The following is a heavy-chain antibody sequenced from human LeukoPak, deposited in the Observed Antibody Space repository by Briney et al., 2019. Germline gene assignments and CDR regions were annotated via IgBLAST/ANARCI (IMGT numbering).Heavy chain of an antibody. CDR1: GFTVSSSY. V-gene: IGHV3-66*01. CDR2: IYGGGNT. J-gene: IGHJ6*02. CDR3: ARGGYDMFF. Sequence: GGSLRLSCGASGFTVSSSYMGWVRQAPGKGLEWVSGIYGGGNTYYGDSVKGRFIISRDNSKNTLYLQMSSLRAEDTAVYYCARGGYDMFFWGQGTTVTVSS. D-gene: IGHD3-22*01.